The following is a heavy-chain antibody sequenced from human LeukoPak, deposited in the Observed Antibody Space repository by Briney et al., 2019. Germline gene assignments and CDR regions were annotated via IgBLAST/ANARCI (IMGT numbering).Heavy chain of an antibody. V-gene: IGHV3-23*01. CDR3: AKGGGFMVRGVMFDY. CDR2: ISGGGGST. Sequence: GGSLRLSCAASGFTFSSYAMSWVRQAPGKGLEWVSAISGGGGSTYYADSVKGRFTISRDNSKNTLFLQMNSLRAEDTAVYYCAKGGGFMVRGVMFDYWGQGTLVTVSS. J-gene: IGHJ4*02. D-gene: IGHD3-10*01. CDR1: GFTFSSYA.